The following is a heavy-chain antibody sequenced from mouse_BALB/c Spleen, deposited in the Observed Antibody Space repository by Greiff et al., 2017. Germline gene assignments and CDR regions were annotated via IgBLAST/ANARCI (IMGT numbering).Heavy chain of an antibody. D-gene: IGHD3-3*01. Sequence: QVQLKQSGAELVRPGVSVKISCKGSGYTFTDYAMHWVKQSHAKSLEWIGVISTYYGDASYNQKFKGKATMTVDKSSSTAYMELARLTSEDSAIYYCARGDRFAYWGQGTLVTVSA. CDR2: ISTYYGDA. V-gene: IGHV1S137*01. CDR3: ARGDRFAY. CDR1: GYTFTDYA. J-gene: IGHJ3*01.